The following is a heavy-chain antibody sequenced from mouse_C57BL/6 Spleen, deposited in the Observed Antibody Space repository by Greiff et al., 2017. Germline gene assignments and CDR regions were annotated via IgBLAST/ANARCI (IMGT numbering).Heavy chain of an antibody. CDR1: GYTFTSYW. Sequence: QVQLQQSGAELVKPGASVKLSCKASGYTFTSYWMHWVKQRSGQGLEWIGMFHPNSGSTNYNEKFKSKATLTVDKSSSTAYMQLSSLAAEDSAVYYCARGWDYAVDDWGQGTSVTVSS. J-gene: IGHJ4*01. CDR2: FHPNSGST. D-gene: IGHD1-1*02. CDR3: ARGWDYAVDD. V-gene: IGHV1-64*01.